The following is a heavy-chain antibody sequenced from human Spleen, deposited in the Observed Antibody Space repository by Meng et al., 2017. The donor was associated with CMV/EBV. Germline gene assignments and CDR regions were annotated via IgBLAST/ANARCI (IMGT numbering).Heavy chain of an antibody. Sequence: GGSLRLSCAASGFTFGNYAMHWVRQTPGKGLEWVSSVSWNEGNIDYADSVKGRFTISRDNARDSLYLQMNSLRTEDTAVYYCAIDLAATKYRWNHFDPWGQGTLVTVSS. V-gene: IGHV3-9*01. J-gene: IGHJ5*02. CDR1: GFTFGNYA. CDR3: AIDLAATKYRWNHFDP. CDR2: VSWNEGNI. D-gene: IGHD2-15*01.